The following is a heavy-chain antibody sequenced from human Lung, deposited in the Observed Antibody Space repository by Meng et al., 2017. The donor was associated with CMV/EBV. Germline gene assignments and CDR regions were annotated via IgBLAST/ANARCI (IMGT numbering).Heavy chain of an antibody. Sequence: GGSLRLXCMASGYSFTNYWIGWVRQTPGKGLEWMGIIYPGDSGSRYSPSFQGQVTFSVDKSVSTAYLQWSSLRASDTGIYYCARPSGVIENAFDVWGQGPMVTVSS. CDR2: IYPGDSGS. D-gene: IGHD2-21*01. V-gene: IGHV5-51*01. CDR1: GYSFTNYW. CDR3: ARPSGVIENAFDV. J-gene: IGHJ3*01.